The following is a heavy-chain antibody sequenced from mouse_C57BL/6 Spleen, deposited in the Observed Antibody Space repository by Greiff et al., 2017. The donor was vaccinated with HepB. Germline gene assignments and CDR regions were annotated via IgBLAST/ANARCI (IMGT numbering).Heavy chain of an antibody. CDR3: ARRDYYGCSSVWFAY. J-gene: IGHJ3*01. V-gene: IGHV1-80*01. CDR2: IYPGDGDT. D-gene: IGHD1-1*02. Sequence: QVQLQQSGAELVKPGASVKISCKASGYAFSSYWMNWVKQRPGKGLEWIGQIYPGDGDTNYNGKFKGKATLTADKSSSSAYMQLSSLTSEDSAVYFCARRDYYGCSSVWFAYWGQGTLVTVSA. CDR1: GYAFSSYW.